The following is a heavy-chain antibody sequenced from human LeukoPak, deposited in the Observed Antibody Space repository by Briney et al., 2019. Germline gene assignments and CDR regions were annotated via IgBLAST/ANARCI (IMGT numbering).Heavy chain of an antibody. CDR2: ISGSGGST. CDR1: GFTFSSYS. CDR3: AKAAGGYCSGGSCYGDAFDI. V-gene: IGHV3-23*01. J-gene: IGHJ3*02. Sequence: SGGSLRLSCAASGFTFSSYSMNWVRQAPGKGLEWASAISGSGGSTYYADSVKGRFTISRDNSKNTLYLQMNSLRAEDTAVYYCAKAAGGYCSGGSCYGDAFDIWGQGTMVTVSS. D-gene: IGHD2-15*01.